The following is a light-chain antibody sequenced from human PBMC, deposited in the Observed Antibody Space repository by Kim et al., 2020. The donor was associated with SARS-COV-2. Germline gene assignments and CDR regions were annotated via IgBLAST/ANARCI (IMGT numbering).Light chain of an antibody. CDR3: QQYNNWPPLT. Sequence: SPGESATLSCRASQSVSSNVAWYQQKPGQAPRLLIYGASTRATGIPARFSGSGSGTEFSLTISSLQSEDFAIYYCQQYNNWPPLTFGGGTKVDIK. V-gene: IGKV3-15*01. CDR2: GAS. J-gene: IGKJ4*01. CDR1: QSVSSN.